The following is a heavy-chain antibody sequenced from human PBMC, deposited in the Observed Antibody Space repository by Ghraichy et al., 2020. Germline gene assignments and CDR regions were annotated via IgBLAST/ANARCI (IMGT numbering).Heavy chain of an antibody. CDR3: ARLAGNLAEFDS. CDR1: GFTFSTYW. CDR2: INGDGSIP. Sequence: GGSLRLSCAASGFTFSTYWMHWVRQAPGKGLVWVSRINGDGSIPNYADSVKGRFTISRDNAKNTLYLQMNSLRAEDTAVYYCARLAGNLAEFDSWGQGTLVTVSS. D-gene: IGHD7-27*01. J-gene: IGHJ4*02. V-gene: IGHV3-74*01.